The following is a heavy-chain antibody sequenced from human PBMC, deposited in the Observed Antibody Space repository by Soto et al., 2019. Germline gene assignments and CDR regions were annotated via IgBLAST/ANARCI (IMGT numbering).Heavy chain of an antibody. Sequence: VQLVESGGGLVKPGGSLRLSCAASGFTFSSYAMHWVRQAPGKGLEWVAVISYDGSNKYYADSVKGRFTISRDNSKNTLYLQMNSLRAEDTAVYYCARSYSSSSGYYGMDVWGQGTTVTVSS. CDR3: ARSYSSSSGYYGMDV. D-gene: IGHD6-6*01. V-gene: IGHV3-30-3*01. CDR2: ISYDGSNK. J-gene: IGHJ6*02. CDR1: GFTFSSYA.